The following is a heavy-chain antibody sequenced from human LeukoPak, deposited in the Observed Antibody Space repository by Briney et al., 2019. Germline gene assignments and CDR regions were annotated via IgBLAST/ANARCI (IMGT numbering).Heavy chain of an antibody. CDR3: AKEVATTVTTFYYYGMDV. J-gene: IGHJ6*02. D-gene: IGHD4-17*01. Sequence: PGGSLRLSCAASGFTFSSYAMSWVRQAPGKGLEWVSGISGSGGSTYYADSVKGRFTISRDYSKNTLYLQMNSLRAEDTAVYYCAKEVATTVTTFYYYGMDVWGQGTTVTVSS. CDR1: GFTFSSYA. V-gene: IGHV3-23*01. CDR2: ISGSGGST.